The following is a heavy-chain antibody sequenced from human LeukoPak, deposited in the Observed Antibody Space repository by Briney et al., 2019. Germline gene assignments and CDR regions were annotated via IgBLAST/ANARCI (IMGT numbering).Heavy chain of an antibody. J-gene: IGHJ4*02. V-gene: IGHV4-38-2*02. D-gene: IGHD3-22*01. CDR2: IYHSGST. Sequence: SETLSLTCTVSGYSISSGYYWGWIRQPPGKGLERIGSIYHSGSTYYNPSLKSRVTISVDTSKNQFSLKLSSVTAADTAVYYCARASQKYYYDSSGYYEFDYWGQGTLVTVSS. CDR3: ARASQKYYYDSSGYYEFDY. CDR1: GYSISSGYY.